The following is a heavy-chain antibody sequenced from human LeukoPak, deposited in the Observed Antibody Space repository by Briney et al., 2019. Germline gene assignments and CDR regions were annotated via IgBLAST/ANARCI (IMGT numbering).Heavy chain of an antibody. J-gene: IGHJ6*03. V-gene: IGHV4-4*07. D-gene: IGHD1-14*01. CDR3: AREARTGYYYYYMDV. Sequence: PSETPSLTCTVSGGSISSYYWSWIRQPAGKGREGIGRIYTSGSTNYNPSLKSRVTMSVETSKNQFSLKPSSVTAADTAVYYCAREARTGYYYYYMDVWGKGTTVTVSS. CDR2: IYTSGST. CDR1: GGSISSYY.